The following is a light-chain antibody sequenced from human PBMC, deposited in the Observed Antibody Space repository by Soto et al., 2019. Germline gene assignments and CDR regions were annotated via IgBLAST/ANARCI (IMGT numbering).Light chain of an antibody. CDR2: EVN. Sequence: QSALTQPPSASGSPGQSVAISCTGTSSDVGGYNYVSWYQQHPGKAPKLMIYEVNKRPSGVPDRFSGSKSGNTASLTVSGLQTDDEADYYCCSHAGSSTYLFGTGTKLTVL. CDR3: CSHAGSSTYL. J-gene: IGLJ1*01. V-gene: IGLV2-8*01. CDR1: SSDVGGYNY.